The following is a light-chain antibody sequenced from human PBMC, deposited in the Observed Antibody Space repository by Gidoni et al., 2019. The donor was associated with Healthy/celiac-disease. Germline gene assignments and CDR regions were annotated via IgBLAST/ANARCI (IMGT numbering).Light chain of an antibody. J-gene: IGKJ4*01. CDR3: QQRSNWPPLT. Sequence: ELVFTPSPATLSLSPGERATLSCRASQSVSSYLAWYQQKPGQAPRRRIYDASNRATGLPARFSGSGSGTDFTITISSLEPEDFAVYYCQQRSNWPPLTFXGXTKVEIK. CDR1: QSVSSY. CDR2: DAS. V-gene: IGKV3-11*01.